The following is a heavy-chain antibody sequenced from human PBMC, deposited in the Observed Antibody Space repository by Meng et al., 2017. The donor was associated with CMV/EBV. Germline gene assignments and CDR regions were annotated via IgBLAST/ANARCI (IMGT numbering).Heavy chain of an antibody. CDR1: GFTFSSYG. Sequence: GESLKISRAASGFTFSSYGMHWVRQAPGKGLEWVAVIWYDGSNKYYADSVKGRFTISRDNSKNTLYLQMNSLRAEDTAVYYCAKDLAKQQLLAFDIWGQGTMVTVSS. D-gene: IGHD6-13*01. CDR2: IWYDGSNK. CDR3: AKDLAKQQLLAFDI. J-gene: IGHJ3*02. V-gene: IGHV3-33*06.